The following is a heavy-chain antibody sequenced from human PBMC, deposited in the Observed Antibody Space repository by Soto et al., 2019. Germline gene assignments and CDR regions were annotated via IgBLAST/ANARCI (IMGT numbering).Heavy chain of an antibody. J-gene: IGHJ6*02. V-gene: IGHV3-73*01. CDR2: IRGKTDTYAT. D-gene: IGHD6-13*01. Sequence: PGESLKISCAASGFTFSGSSMHWVRQASGKGLEWVGRIRGKTDTYATAYAAPVRGRFTISRDDSKNTAYLQMNSLKTEDTAVYFCTKRIGAYAMDVWGQGTTVTVSS. CDR3: TKRIGAYAMDV. CDR1: GFTFSGSS.